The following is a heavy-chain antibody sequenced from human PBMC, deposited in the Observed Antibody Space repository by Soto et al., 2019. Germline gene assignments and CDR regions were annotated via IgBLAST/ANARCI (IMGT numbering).Heavy chain of an antibody. CDR3: ASDHGSGVEMDV. CDR1: GYTFSGYY. CDR2: FKPTGGGST. J-gene: IGHJ6*02. V-gene: IGHV1-46*01. Sequence: QVQLVQSGAEVKKPGASVKLSCKPSGYTFSGYYVHWVRQAPGQGLEWLGVFKPTGGGSTSYAQRFQGRVTVTRDTSTSTVYMELGSLRFDDTAVFFCASDHGSGVEMDVWGQGTRVTVSS. D-gene: IGHD3-10*01.